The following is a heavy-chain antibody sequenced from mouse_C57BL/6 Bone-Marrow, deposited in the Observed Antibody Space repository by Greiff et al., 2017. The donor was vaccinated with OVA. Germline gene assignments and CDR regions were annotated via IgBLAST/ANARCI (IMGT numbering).Heavy chain of an antibody. CDR1: GYTFTDYY. Sequence: EVQLQQSGPELVKPGASVKISCKASGYTFTDYYMNWVKQSHGKSLEWIGDINPNNGGTSYNQKFKGKATLTVDKSSSTAYMELRSLTSEDSAVYYCAGLRRDYAMDYWGQGTSVTVSS. J-gene: IGHJ4*01. CDR3: AGLRRDYAMDY. D-gene: IGHD2-2*01. V-gene: IGHV1-26*01. CDR2: INPNNGGT.